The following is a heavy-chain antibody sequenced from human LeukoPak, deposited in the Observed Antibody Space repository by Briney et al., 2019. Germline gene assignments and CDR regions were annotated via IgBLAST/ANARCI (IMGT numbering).Heavy chain of an antibody. Sequence: ASVKVSCKASGGTFSSYAISWVRQAPGQGLEWMGGIIPIFGTANYAQKFQGRVTITTDESTSTAYMELSSLRSEDTAVYYCARDLGITGTLDAFDIWGQGTMVTVSS. D-gene: IGHD1-20*01. CDR3: ARDLGITGTLDAFDI. CDR2: IIPIFGTA. CDR1: GGTFSSYA. V-gene: IGHV1-69*05. J-gene: IGHJ3*02.